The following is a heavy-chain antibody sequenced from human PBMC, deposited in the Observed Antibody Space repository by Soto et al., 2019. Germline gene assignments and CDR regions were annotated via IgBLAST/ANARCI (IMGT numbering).Heavy chain of an antibody. Sequence: SETLSLTCAVSGDSMSSSDYYWGWIRQPPGKGLKWIGSIYYSGSTYYNPSLQSRVAISVDTSKNQFSLKLKSVTAADTAIYYCARRTVNIRTFYSGLKTHCFDYWGQGAPVTVSS. V-gene: IGHV4-39*01. J-gene: IGHJ4*02. CDR1: GDSMSSSDYY. CDR2: IYYSGST. D-gene: IGHD6-19*01. CDR3: ARRTVNIRTFYSGLKTHCFDY.